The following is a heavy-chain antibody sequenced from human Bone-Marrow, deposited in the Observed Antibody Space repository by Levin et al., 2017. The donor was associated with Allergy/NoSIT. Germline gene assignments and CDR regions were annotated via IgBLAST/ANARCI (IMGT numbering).Heavy chain of an antibody. Sequence: ASETLSLNCTVSGGSLSSSGYHWTWIRQHPGKGLEWIGYIYHSGSTYYNPSLKSRVTISADTSKNQFSLTLNSVTAADTAVYYCAREDGYVFDYWGQGTLVTVSS. CDR2: IYHSGST. D-gene: IGHD5-24*01. CDR1: GGSLSSSGYH. J-gene: IGHJ4*02. CDR3: AREDGYVFDY. V-gene: IGHV4-31*03.